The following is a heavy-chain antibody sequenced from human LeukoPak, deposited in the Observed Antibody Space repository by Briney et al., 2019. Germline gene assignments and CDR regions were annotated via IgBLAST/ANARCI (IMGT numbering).Heavy chain of an antibody. CDR2: IWSDGSDK. Sequence: GGSLRLSCAASGFTFSHYGMHWVRQTPGAGLERVAVIWSDGSDKYYAKSVKGRFTISRDNSKNSLFLQMNSLRAEDTAVYYCAKDAQRGFDYSNSLQNWGQGILVTVSS. D-gene: IGHD4-11*01. CDR3: AKDAQRGFDYSNSLQN. V-gene: IGHV3-33*06. CDR1: GFTFSHYG. J-gene: IGHJ1*01.